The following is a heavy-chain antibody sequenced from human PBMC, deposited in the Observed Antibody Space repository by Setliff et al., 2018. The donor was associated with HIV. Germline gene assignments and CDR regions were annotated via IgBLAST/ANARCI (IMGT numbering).Heavy chain of an antibody. J-gene: IGHJ5*01. CDR1: GGSISSGAYY. CDR3: ARTTYSGSYFNDS. V-gene: IGHV4-31*01. CDR2: IYYSGST. D-gene: IGHD1-26*01. Sequence: KSSETLSLTCTVSGGSISSGAYYWSWIRQHPGKGLEWIGYIYYSGSTYYNPSLTSPVTISVDTSKNQFSLKLNSVTAADTAGYYCARTTYSGSYFNDSWGQGTLVTVSS.